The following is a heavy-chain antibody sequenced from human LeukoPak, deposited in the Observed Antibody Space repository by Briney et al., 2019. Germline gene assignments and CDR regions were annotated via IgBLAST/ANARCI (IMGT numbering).Heavy chain of an antibody. V-gene: IGHV3-7*01. CDR1: GFTFSSYW. D-gene: IGHD3/OR15-3a*01. Sequence: GGSLRPSCAASGFTFSSYWMSWVRQAPGKGLEWVANIKQDGSEKYYVDSVKGRFTISRDNAKDSLYPQMNSLRAEDTAVYYCARDVEALDPFDYWGQGTLVTVSS. J-gene: IGHJ4*02. CDR3: ARDVEALDPFDY. CDR2: IKQDGSEK.